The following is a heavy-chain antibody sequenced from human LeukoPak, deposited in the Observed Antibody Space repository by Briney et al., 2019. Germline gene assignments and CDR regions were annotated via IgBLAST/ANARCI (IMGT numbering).Heavy chain of an antibody. V-gene: IGHV1-18*01. CDR2: ISVSHGNT. J-gene: IGHJ6*02. D-gene: IGHD3-10*01. CDR1: GYTFTNYG. Sequence: ASVKVSCKASGYTFTNYGFTWVRQAPGQGLEWMGWISVSHGNTIYAQKLQGRVTITADESTSTAYMELSSLRSEDTAVYYCARANSGRIHLQKYYYGMDVWGQGTTVTVSS. CDR3: ARANSGRIHLQKYYYGMDV.